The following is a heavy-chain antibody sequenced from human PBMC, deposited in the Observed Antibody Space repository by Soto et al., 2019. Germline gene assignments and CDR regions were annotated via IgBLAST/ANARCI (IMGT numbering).Heavy chain of an antibody. CDR2: ISENSDTT. D-gene: IGHD1-1*01. Sequence: PGGSLRLSCVASGFTFSTNGMTWVRQAPGKGLEWVSIISENSDTTFYADSVKGRFTVSRDNSKNTLYLQMNSLRAEDTAIYYCVKDNNWDDTGWGRGTLVTVS. CDR1: GFTFSTNG. J-gene: IGHJ4*02. V-gene: IGHV3-23*01. CDR3: VKDNNWDDTG.